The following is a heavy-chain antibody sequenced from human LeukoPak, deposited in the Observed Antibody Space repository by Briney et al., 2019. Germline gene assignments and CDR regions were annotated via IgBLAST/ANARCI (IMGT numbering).Heavy chain of an antibody. Sequence: ASVKVSCKVSGYTLTELSMHWVRQAPGKGLEWMGGFDPEDGETIHAQKFQGRVTMTEDTSTDTAYMELSSLRSEDTAVYYCATPLSGWYPIDYWGQGTLVTVSS. CDR3: ATPLSGWYPIDY. CDR2: FDPEDGET. J-gene: IGHJ4*02. V-gene: IGHV1-24*01. CDR1: GYTLTELS. D-gene: IGHD6-19*01.